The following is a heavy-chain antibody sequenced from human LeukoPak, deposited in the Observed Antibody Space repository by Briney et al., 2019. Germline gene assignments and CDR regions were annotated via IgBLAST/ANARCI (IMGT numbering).Heavy chain of an antibody. D-gene: IGHD2-2*01. J-gene: IGHJ3*02. V-gene: IGHV4-59*08. Sequence: SETLSLTCIMSGGSISSYYWNWIRQPPGKGLEWIGYIYYSGNTNYNPSLKSRVTISVDTSKNQFSLKLSSVTAADTAVYYCARSYCSSTSCFRDAFDIWGLGTMVTVSS. CDR2: IYYSGNT. CDR3: ARSYCSSTSCFRDAFDI. CDR1: GGSISSYY.